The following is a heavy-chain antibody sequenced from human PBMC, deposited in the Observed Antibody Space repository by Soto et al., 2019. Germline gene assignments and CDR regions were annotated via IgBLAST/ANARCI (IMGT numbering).Heavy chain of an antibody. D-gene: IGHD3-3*01. J-gene: IGHJ4*02. CDR1: GYTFTSYG. V-gene: IGHV1-18*01. CDR3: ARDPRITIFGVVINPPFDS. CDR2: ISVYNGNT. Sequence: QVQLVQSGAEVKKPGASVKVSCKASGYTFTSYGISWVRQAPGQGLEWMGWISVYNGNTKYAQKVQDRVTLTTDTSTSTAYMELRSLRSDDTAVYYCARDPRITIFGVVINPPFDSWGQGTLVTVSS.